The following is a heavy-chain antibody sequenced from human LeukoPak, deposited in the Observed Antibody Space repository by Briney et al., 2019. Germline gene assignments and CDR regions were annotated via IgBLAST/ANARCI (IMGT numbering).Heavy chain of an antibody. CDR3: ARLYQSSRFDP. D-gene: IGHD2-2*01. J-gene: IGHJ5*02. CDR2: ISSSSSYI. Sequence: GGSLRPSCAASGFTFSSYSMNWVRQAPGKGLEWVSSISSSSSYIYYADSVKGRFTISRDNAKNSLYLQMNTLRAEDTAVYYCARLYQSSRFDPWGQGTLVTVSS. CDR1: GFTFSSYS. V-gene: IGHV3-21*01.